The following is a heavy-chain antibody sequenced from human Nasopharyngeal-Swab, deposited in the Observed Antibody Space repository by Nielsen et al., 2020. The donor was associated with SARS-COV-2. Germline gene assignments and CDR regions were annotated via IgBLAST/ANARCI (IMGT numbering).Heavy chain of an antibody. Sequence: WIRQPPGKGLEWIGEINHSGSTNYNLSLKSRVTISVDTSKNQFSLKLSSVTAADTAVYYCARGRARITMVRGVKQQHFDYWGQGTLVTVSS. CDR3: ARGRARITMVRGVKQQHFDY. V-gene: IGHV4-34*01. D-gene: IGHD3-10*01. J-gene: IGHJ4*02. CDR2: INHSGST.